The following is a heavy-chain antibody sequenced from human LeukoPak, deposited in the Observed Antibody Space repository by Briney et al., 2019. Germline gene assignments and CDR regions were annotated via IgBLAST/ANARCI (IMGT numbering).Heavy chain of an antibody. Sequence: PSETLSLTCTVSGGSISSGGYYWSWIRQHPGKGLEWIGYIYYSGSTYYNPSLKSRVTISVDTSKNQFSMKLSSVTVADTAVYYCASSHDGGTYYYDSSGYSADAFDIWGQGTMVTVSS. CDR3: ASSHDGGTYYYDSSGYSADAFDI. CDR1: GGSISSGGYY. J-gene: IGHJ3*02. D-gene: IGHD3-22*01. CDR2: IYYSGST. V-gene: IGHV4-31*03.